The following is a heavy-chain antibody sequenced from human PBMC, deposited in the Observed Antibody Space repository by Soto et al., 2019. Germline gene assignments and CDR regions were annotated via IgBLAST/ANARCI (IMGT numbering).Heavy chain of an antibody. V-gene: IGHV3-30*18. CDR2: ISYDGSNK. CDR1: GFTFSSYG. Sequence: QVQLVESGGGVVQPGRSLRLSCAASGFTFSSYGMHWVRQAPGKGLEWVAVISYDGSNKYYADSVKGRFTISRDNSKNTLYLQMNSLRAADTYVYYCAKGAYNWHDRGYFDYWGQGTLVTVSS. D-gene: IGHD1-1*01. CDR3: AKGAYNWHDRGYFDY. J-gene: IGHJ4*02.